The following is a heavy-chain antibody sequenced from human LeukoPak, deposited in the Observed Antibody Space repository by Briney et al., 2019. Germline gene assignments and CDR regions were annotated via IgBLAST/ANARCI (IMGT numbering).Heavy chain of an antibody. CDR3: ARGGVGWFDY. J-gene: IGHJ4*02. CDR2: ITSDGNSA. V-gene: IGHV3-74*03. CDR1: GFTFSSYW. Sequence: GGSLRLSCAASGFTFSSYWIHWVRQAPGKGLVWVSHITSDGNSATYADSVKGRLTITRDNAKNTVYLQMNSLRAEDTAVYYCARGGVGWFDYWGQGALVTVSS. D-gene: IGHD6-19*01.